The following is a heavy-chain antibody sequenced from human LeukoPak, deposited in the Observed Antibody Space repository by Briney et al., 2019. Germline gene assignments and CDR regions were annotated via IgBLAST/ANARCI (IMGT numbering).Heavy chain of an antibody. CDR2: ISSSSSYI. CDR3: ARAGSSFYYMDV. Sequence: GGSLRLSCAASGFTFSSYSMNWVRQAPGKGLECVSSISSSSSYIYYADSVKGRFTISRDNAKNSLYLQMNSLRAEDTAVYYCARAGSSFYYMDVWGKGTTVTVSS. CDR1: GFTFSSYS. V-gene: IGHV3-21*01. J-gene: IGHJ6*03. D-gene: IGHD2-15*01.